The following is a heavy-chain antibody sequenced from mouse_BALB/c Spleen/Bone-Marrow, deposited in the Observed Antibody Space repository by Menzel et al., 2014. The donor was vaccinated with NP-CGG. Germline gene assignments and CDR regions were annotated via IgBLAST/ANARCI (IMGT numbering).Heavy chain of an antibody. J-gene: IGHJ3*01. D-gene: IGHD2-2*01. V-gene: IGHV10-1*02. CDR1: GFTFNTYA. Sequence: EVQLVESGGGLVQPKGSLKLSCAASGFTFNTYAMNWVRQAPGKGLEWVARIRSKGNNYATYYADSVKDRFTISRDDSQSMLYLQMNNLKTEDTAMYYCVRHEGGYGYDAWFAYWGQGTLVTVSA. CDR2: IRSKGNNYAT. CDR3: VRHEGGYGYDAWFAY.